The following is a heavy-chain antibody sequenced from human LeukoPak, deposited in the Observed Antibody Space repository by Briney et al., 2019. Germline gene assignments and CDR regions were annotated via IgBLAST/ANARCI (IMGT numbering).Heavy chain of an antibody. CDR2: ISSSSSYI. CDR1: GFTFSSYS. Sequence: GGSLRLSCAASGFTFSSYSMNWVRQAPGKGLEWVSSISSSSSYIYYADSVKGRFTISRDNVKNSLYLQMNSLRAEDTAVYYCASEYSSGWFDSWGQGTLVTVSS. J-gene: IGHJ5*01. D-gene: IGHD6-19*01. CDR3: ASEYSSGWFDS. V-gene: IGHV3-21*04.